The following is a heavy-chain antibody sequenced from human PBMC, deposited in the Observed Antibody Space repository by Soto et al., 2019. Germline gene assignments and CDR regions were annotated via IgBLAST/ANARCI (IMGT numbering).Heavy chain of an antibody. J-gene: IGHJ6*02. CDR1: GFTFSSYS. Sequence: ESVGGLVKPGGSLRLSCAASGFTFSSYSMNWVRQAPGKGLEWVSSISSSSSYIYYADSVKGRFTISRDNAKNSLYLQMNSLRAEDTAVYYCASFLYDFWSGYLGIYGMDVWGQGPTVTVSS. D-gene: IGHD3-3*01. CDR2: ISSSSSYI. CDR3: ASFLYDFWSGYLGIYGMDV. V-gene: IGHV3-21*01.